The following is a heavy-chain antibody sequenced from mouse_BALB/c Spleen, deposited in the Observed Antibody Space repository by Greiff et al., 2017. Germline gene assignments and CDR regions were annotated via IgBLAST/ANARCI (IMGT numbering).Heavy chain of an antibody. CDR3: ARPYDYDGAWFAY. D-gene: IGHD2-4*01. V-gene: IGHV1S34*01. CDR1: GYSFTGYY. Sequence: LVKTGASVKISCKASGYSFTGYYMHWVKQSHGKSLEWIGYISCYNGATSYNQKFKGKATFTVDTSSSTAYMQVNSLTSEDSAVYDCARPYDYDGAWFAYWGQGTLVTVSA. CDR2: ISCYNGAT. J-gene: IGHJ3*01.